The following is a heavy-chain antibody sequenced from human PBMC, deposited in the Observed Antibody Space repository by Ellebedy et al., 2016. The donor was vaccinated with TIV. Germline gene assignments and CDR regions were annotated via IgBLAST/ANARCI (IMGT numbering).Heavy chain of an antibody. V-gene: IGHV4-59*01. Sequence: SETLSLTXTVSDGTNSSYYCSWIRQSPGKGLEWIGYFHYSGTTNYNPSLKSRLSISVDTSKNQFSLNLSSVTAADTGVYYCARTSTMVRGALDYWGQGTLVTVSS. J-gene: IGHJ4*02. CDR2: FHYSGTT. CDR3: ARTSTMVRGALDY. D-gene: IGHD3-10*01. CDR1: DGTNSSYY.